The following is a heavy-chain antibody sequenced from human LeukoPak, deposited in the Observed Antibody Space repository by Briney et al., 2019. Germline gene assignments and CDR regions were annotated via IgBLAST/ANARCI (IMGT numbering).Heavy chain of an antibody. Sequence: SETLSLTCTVSGGSIGSYYWSWIRQPPGKGLEWIGYIYYSGSTNYNPSLKSRVTISVDTSKNQFSLKLSSVTAADTAVYYCAGGRYSSWFDYWGQGTLVTVSS. D-gene: IGHD6-13*01. J-gene: IGHJ4*02. CDR2: IYYSGST. CDR1: GGSIGSYY. V-gene: IGHV4-59*01. CDR3: AGGRYSSWFDY.